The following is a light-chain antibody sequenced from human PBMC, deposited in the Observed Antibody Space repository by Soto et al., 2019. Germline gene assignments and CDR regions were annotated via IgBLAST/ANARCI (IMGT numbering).Light chain of an antibody. V-gene: IGLV2-23*02. CDR1: SSDVGSYNL. Sequence: QSVLTQPASVSGSPGQSITISCTGTSSDVGSYNLVSWYQQHPGKAPKLMIYEVTKRPSGVSNRFSGSKSGNAASLTISGLQAEDETDYYCCSYAGHSTYVXGTGTKVT. CDR2: EVT. CDR3: CSYAGHSTYV. J-gene: IGLJ1*01.